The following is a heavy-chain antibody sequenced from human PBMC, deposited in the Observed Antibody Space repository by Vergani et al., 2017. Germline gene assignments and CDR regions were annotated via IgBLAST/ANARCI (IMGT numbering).Heavy chain of an antibody. Sequence: QVQLQESGPGLVKPSQTLSLTCTVSGDSIDSVSYYWTWIRQPAGKGLEWIGRIYASGNTNYNPSLRSRVIMSVDTSNNQFSLMLSSVTVADTAVYYCARSIVSRNPPDYFDNWGQGTLVTVSS. CDR3: ARSIVSRNPPDYFDN. V-gene: IGHV4-61*02. D-gene: IGHD1-14*01. CDR1: GDSIDSVSYY. CDR2: IYASGNT. J-gene: IGHJ4*02.